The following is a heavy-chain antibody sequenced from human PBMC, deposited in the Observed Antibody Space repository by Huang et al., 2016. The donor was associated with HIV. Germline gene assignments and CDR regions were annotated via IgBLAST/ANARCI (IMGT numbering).Heavy chain of an antibody. CDR3: ARGQLGSYGDYDVLY. CDR1: GGTFSKYA. Sequence: QVQLVQSGAEVKTPGSSVKVSCKASGGTFSKYAISWVRQAPGQGLEWMGVSLPMVGTPNYARKFQGRVTITADDSTSTTYVEVSSLRSEDTALYYCARGQLGSYGDYDVLYWGQGTLVTVSS. D-gene: IGHD4-17*01. CDR2: SLPMVGTP. J-gene: IGHJ4*02. V-gene: IGHV1-69*13.